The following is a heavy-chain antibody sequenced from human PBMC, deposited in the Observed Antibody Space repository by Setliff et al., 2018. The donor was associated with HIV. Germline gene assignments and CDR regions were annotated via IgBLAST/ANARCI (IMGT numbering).Heavy chain of an antibody. CDR2: IIPILGIA. Sequence: SVKVSCKASGGTFSSYAISWVRQAPGQGLEWMGGIIPILGIANYAQKSQGRVTITADESTSTAYMELSSLRSEDTAVYYCARDYSPTFYYYDSSGTFDYWGQGTLVTVSS. CDR1: GGTFSSYA. J-gene: IGHJ4*02. CDR3: ARDYSPTFYYYDSSGTFDY. V-gene: IGHV1-69*10. D-gene: IGHD3-22*01.